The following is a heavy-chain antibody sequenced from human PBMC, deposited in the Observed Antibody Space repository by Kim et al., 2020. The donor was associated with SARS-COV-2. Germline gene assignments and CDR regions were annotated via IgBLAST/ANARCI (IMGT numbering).Heavy chain of an antibody. J-gene: IGHJ5*02. CDR2: ISYDGSNK. Sequence: GGSLRLSCAASGFTFSSYGMHWVRQAPGKGLEWVAVISYDGSNKYYADSVKGRFTISRDNSKNTLYLQMNSLRAEDTAVYYCAKDQNNPQQLWGINWFDPWGQGTLVTVSS. D-gene: IGHD6-13*01. CDR3: AKDQNNPQQLWGINWFDP. CDR1: GFTFSSYG. V-gene: IGHV3-30*18.